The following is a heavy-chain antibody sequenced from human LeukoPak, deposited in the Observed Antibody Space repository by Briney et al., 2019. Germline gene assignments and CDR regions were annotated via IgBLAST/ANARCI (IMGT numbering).Heavy chain of an antibody. Sequence: GGSLRLSCAASGFTFSSFSMNWVRQAPGRGLEWVSSIISSSGYIHYADSVKGRFTISRDNAKDSLYPQMNSLRAEDTAVYYCARGVSFRMVGTATDFDYWGQGTLVTVSS. D-gene: IGHD2-21*02. CDR1: GFTFSSFS. V-gene: IGHV3-21*01. CDR2: IISSSGYI. CDR3: ARGVSFRMVGTATDFDY. J-gene: IGHJ4*02.